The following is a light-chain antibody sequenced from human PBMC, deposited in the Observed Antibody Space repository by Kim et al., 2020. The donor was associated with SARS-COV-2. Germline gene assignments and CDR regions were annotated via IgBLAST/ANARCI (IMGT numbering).Light chain of an antibody. CDR1: QSLVYSDGNTY. CDR3: MQGAHWPTHYT. Sequence: DVVMTQSPLSLPVTLGQPASISCRSSQSLVYSDGNTYLNWFQQRPGQSPRRLIYKVSNRDSGVPDRFSGSGSGTDFTLKISRVEGADVGVYYCMQGAHWPTHYTFGQGTKLEIK. V-gene: IGKV2-30*01. J-gene: IGKJ2*01. CDR2: KVS.